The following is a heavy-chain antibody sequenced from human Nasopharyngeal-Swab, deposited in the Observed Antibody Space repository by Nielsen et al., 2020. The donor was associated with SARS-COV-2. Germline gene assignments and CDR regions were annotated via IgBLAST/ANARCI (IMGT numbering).Heavy chain of an antibody. V-gene: IGHV3-48*03. D-gene: IGHD5-18*01. J-gene: IGHJ4*02. CDR2: ISSTGTTI. Sequence: WIRQPPGKGLERISYISSTGTTIYYADSVKGRFTISRDNAKNSLFLQMNSLRAEDTALYYCAREMGYSYGWDYWGQGTQVTVSS. CDR3: AREMGYSYGWDY.